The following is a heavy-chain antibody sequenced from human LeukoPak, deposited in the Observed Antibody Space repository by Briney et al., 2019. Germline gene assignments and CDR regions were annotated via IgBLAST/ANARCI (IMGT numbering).Heavy chain of an antibody. Sequence: SETLSLTCTVSGGSISSSSYYWGWIRQPPGKGLEWIGTIYYSGTAYSSPSLKSRVTISVDTSMNQFSLRLSSVTAADTAVFYCARVAAARYYYYMDVWGKGTTVTVSS. CDR2: IYYSGTA. D-gene: IGHD6-13*01. CDR1: GGSISSSSYY. V-gene: IGHV4-39*01. J-gene: IGHJ6*03. CDR3: ARVAAARYYYYMDV.